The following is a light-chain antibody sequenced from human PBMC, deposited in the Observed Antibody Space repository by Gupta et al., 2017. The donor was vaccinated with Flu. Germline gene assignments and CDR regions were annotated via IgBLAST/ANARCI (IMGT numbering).Light chain of an antibody. Sequence: DIQMTQSPSTLSASVGDSVTITCRASQSITSWLAWYQQKPGKAPKLLIYQASTLGSGVPSRFSGSGSGTEFTLTIPSLQPDDFAAYYCQQYSSYSPFGQGTKVE. CDR1: QSITSW. CDR2: QAS. V-gene: IGKV1-5*03. CDR3: QQYSSYSP. J-gene: IGKJ1*01.